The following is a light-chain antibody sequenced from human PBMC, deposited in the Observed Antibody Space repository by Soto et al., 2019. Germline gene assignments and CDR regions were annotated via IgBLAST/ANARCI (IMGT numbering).Light chain of an antibody. V-gene: IGKV3-15*01. Sequence: EIVMTQSPATLSVSPGESATLSCRASQTAARNLAWYQQKRGQAPRLLIHSASTRATGVPARFSGSGSGTEFTLTVSSPQAEDFAVYFCQQSNNWPWTFGQGTRVE. CDR1: QTAARN. CDR2: SAS. CDR3: QQSNNWPWT. J-gene: IGKJ1*01.